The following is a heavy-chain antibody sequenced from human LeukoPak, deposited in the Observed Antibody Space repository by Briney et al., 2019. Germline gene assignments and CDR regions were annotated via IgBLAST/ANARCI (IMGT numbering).Heavy chain of an antibody. CDR3: ARLLEPDYYYGMDV. CDR1: EFTFSSYV. J-gene: IGHJ6*02. Sequence: GGSLRLSCAASEFTFSSYVMAWVRQAPGKGLEWVSTITPGGGTYYADSVKGRFTVSRDNLKNTLYLQMSSLRAEDTALYYCARLLEPDYYYGMDVWGRGTTVTVSS. D-gene: IGHD1-1*01. V-gene: IGHV3-23*01. CDR2: ITPGGGT.